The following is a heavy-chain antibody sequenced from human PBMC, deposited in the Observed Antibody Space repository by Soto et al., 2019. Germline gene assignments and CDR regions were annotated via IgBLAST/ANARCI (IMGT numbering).Heavy chain of an antibody. D-gene: IGHD3-16*01. CDR1: GFSVTSSY. Sequence: EVQLVESGGGLVQPGGSLRLSCAVSGFSVTSSYMYMTWVRQAPGKGLELVSVINRGGSTYYAESVKGRFTISTDKSRNTVYLQMNSLRVEDTAVYYCARDSRWFGGMDVWGQGTTVTVSS. V-gene: IGHV3-53*04. J-gene: IGHJ6*02. CDR3: ARDSRWFGGMDV. CDR2: INRGGST.